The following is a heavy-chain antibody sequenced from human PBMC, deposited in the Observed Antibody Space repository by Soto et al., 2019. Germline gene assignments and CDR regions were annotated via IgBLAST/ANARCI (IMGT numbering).Heavy chain of an antibody. V-gene: IGHV3-21*01. CDR3: ATGDILTAVYPDDY. CDR1: GFTFSSYS. CDR2: ISSSSSYI. J-gene: IGHJ4*02. D-gene: IGHD3-9*01. Sequence: GGSLRLSCAASGFTFSSYSMNWVRQAPGKGLEWVSSISSSSSYIYYADSVKGRFTISRDNAKNSLYLQMNSLRAEDTAVYYCATGDILTAVYPDDYWGQGTLVTVSS.